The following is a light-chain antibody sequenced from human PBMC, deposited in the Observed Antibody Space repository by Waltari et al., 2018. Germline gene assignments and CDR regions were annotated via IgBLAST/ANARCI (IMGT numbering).Light chain of an antibody. CDR1: RSIRSY. CDR3: QHYINWPHT. Sequence: EIVMTQSPATLSVSPGERVTLSCRASRSIRSYLVWYQQKPGQAPRLLIYDAFTRATGIPARFSGSGSGTEFTLTISSLQSEDFAVYYCQHYINWPHTFGQVTKLEIK. J-gene: IGKJ2*01. CDR2: DAF. V-gene: IGKV3-15*01.